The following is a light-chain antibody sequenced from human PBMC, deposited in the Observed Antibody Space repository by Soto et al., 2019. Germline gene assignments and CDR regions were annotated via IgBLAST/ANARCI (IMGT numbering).Light chain of an antibody. CDR2: FAF. CDR3: MQALEDPST. Sequence: DIVMTQSPLSLPVTPGEPASISCRSSRSLLHSNGDTYLDWYLQKPGQSPQLLISFAFNRASGVPDRVSGSGSGTDFTLTISRMEAEDVGVYYCMQALEDPSTFGQGTKLEIK. V-gene: IGKV2-28*01. CDR1: RSLLHSNGDTY. J-gene: IGKJ2*01.